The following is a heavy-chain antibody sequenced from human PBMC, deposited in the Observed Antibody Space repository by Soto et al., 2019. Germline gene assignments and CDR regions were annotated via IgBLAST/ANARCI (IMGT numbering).Heavy chain of an antibody. CDR3: AGGSDNDYSNYAFDY. Sequence: QVQLVQSGAEVKKPGSSVKVSCKASGGTFSSYAISWVRQAPGQGLEWMGGIIPIFGTANYAQKFQGRVTIPADESTSTVYVALSSLRSEDTAVYYCAGGSDNDYSNYAFDYWGQGTLVTVSS. CDR2: IIPIFGTA. V-gene: IGHV1-69*01. J-gene: IGHJ4*02. CDR1: GGTFSSYA. D-gene: IGHD4-4*01.